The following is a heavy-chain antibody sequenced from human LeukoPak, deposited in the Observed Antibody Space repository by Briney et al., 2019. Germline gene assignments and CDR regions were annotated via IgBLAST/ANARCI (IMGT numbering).Heavy chain of an antibody. V-gene: IGHV4-59*01. Sequence: SETLSLTCTVSGGSINNYYWSWIRQPPGKGLEWIAYIHYSGYTAYNPSLKSRVTMSLDTSKSQFSLKLSSVTAADTAVYYCVGEPPGSVRFDYWGRGTLVTVSS. CDR2: IHYSGYT. J-gene: IGHJ4*02. D-gene: IGHD6-6*01. CDR3: VGEPPGSVRFDY. CDR1: GGSINNYY.